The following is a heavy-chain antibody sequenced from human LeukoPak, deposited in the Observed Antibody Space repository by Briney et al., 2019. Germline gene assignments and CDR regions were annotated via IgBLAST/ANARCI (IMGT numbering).Heavy chain of an antibody. D-gene: IGHD6-13*01. CDR2: ISSSSSTI. J-gene: IGHJ3*02. CDR1: GFTFSSYS. Sequence: GGSLRLSCAASGFTFSSYSMNWVRQAPGKGLEWVSYISSSSSTIYYADSVKGRFTISGDNAKNSLYLQMNSLRDEDTAVYYCARVYSSSWKIGGAFDIWGQGTMVTVSS. CDR3: ARVYSSSWKIGGAFDI. V-gene: IGHV3-48*02.